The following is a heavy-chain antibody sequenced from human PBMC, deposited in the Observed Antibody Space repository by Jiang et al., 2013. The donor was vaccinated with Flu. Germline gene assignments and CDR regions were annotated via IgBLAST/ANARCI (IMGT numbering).Heavy chain of an antibody. CDR3: AAAPLWFGALRYYFDY. J-gene: IGHJ4*02. V-gene: IGHV1-58*01. D-gene: IGHD3-10*01. Sequence: ERVTITRDMSTSTAYMELSSLRSEDTAVYYCAAAPLWFGALRYYFDYWGQGTLVTVSS.